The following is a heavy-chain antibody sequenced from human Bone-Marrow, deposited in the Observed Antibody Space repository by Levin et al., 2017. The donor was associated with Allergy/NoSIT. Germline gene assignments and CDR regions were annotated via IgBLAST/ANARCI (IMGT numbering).Heavy chain of an antibody. J-gene: IGHJ6*02. V-gene: IGHV3-23*01. CDR3: AKDPADIVVVPAAIAYYYGMDV. D-gene: IGHD2-2*02. Sequence: GESLKISCAASGFTFSSYAMSWVRQAPGKGLEWVSAISGSGGSTYYADSVKGRFTISRDNSKNTLYLQMNSLRAEDTAVYYCAKDPADIVVVPAAIAYYYGMDVWGQGTTVTVSS. CDR1: GFTFSSYA. CDR2: ISGSGGST.